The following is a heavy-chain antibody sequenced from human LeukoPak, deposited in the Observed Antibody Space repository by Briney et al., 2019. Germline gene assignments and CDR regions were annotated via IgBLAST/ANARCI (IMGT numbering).Heavy chain of an antibody. CDR3: ARDGGANPTDY. CDR2: INTDGSST. V-gene: IGHV3-74*01. D-gene: IGHD3-16*01. Sequence: PGGSLRLPCAASGFTFSSYWMHWVRQAPGKGLVWVSRINTDGSSTSYADSVKGRFTISRDNAKNTLYLQMNSLRAEDTAVYYCARDGGANPTDYWGQGTLVTVSS. CDR1: GFTFSSYW. J-gene: IGHJ4*02.